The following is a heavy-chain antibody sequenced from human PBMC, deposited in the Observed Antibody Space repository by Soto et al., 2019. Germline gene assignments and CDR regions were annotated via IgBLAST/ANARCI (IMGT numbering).Heavy chain of an antibody. J-gene: IGHJ4*02. CDR2: IYWDDDK. CDR1: GFSLSTSGVG. V-gene: IGHV2-5*02. Sequence: SGPTLVNPTQTLTLTCTFSGFSLSTSGVGVGWIRQPPGKALEWLALIYWDDDKSYSPSLKSRLTITRDTSRNQVVLTMTNMDPVDTATYYCAHRSGSGSCFGYWGQGTQVTSPQ. CDR3: AHRSGSGSCFGY. D-gene: IGHD2-15*01.